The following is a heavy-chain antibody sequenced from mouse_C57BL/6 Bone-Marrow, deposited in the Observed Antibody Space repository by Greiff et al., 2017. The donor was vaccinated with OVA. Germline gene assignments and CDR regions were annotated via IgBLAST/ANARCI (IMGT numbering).Heavy chain of an antibody. D-gene: IGHD2-4*01. CDR3: AREGDYDYDDYYAMDY. J-gene: IGHJ4*01. CDR2: ISDGGSYT. V-gene: IGHV5-4*01. Sequence: EVKLMESGGGLVKPGGSLKLSCAASGFTFSSYAMSWVRQTPEKRLEWVATISDGGSYTYYPDNVKGRFTISRDNAKNNRYLQMSHLKSEDTAMYYCAREGDYDYDDYYAMDYWGQGTSVTVSS. CDR1: GFTFSSYA.